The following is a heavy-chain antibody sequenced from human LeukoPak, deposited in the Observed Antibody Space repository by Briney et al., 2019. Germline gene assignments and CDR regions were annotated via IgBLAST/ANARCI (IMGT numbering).Heavy chain of an antibody. CDR1: GGSFSGYY. D-gene: IGHD3-3*01. V-gene: IGHV4-34*01. CDR2: INHSGST. J-gene: IGHJ3*02. Sequence: SETLSLTCAVYGGSFSGYYWSWIRQPPGKGLEWIGEINHSGSTNYNPSLKSRVTISVDTSKNQFSLKLSSVTAADTAVYYCARGSTYYDFWSGYYSELFSFDIWGQGTMVTVSS. CDR3: ARGSTYYDFWSGYYSELFSFDI.